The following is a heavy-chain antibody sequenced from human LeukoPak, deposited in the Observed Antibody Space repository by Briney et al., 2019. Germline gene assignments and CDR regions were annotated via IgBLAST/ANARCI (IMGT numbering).Heavy chain of an antibody. CDR3: ARATGTGSEDY. D-gene: IGHD2-8*02. CDR1: GFTFSSYS. J-gene: IGHJ4*02. V-gene: IGHV3-48*01. CDR2: ISSSSSTI. Sequence: PGGSLRLSCAASGFTFSSYSMNWVRQAPGKGLGWVSYISSSSSTIYYADSVKGRFTISRDNAKNSLYLQMSSLRAEDTDVYYCARATGTGSEDYWGQGTLVTVSS.